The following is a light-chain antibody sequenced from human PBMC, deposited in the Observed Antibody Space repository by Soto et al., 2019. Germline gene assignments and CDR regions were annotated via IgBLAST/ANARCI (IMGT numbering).Light chain of an antibody. Sequence: EIVMTQSPATLSVSPGERVTLSCRASQNVNFNVAWYQQKPGQAPSLLISGVSTRASGVPPRFSGSGSGTEFTLTISGLQSEDFAIYYCQQYNNWPRTFGQGTNLEI. V-gene: IGKV3-15*01. CDR2: GVS. J-gene: IGKJ2*01. CDR3: QQYNNWPRT. CDR1: QNVNFN.